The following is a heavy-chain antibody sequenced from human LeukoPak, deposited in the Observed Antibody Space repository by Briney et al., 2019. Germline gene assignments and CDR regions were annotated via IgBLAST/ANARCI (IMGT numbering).Heavy chain of an antibody. J-gene: IGHJ4*02. CDR2: IYTSGST. CDR3: ARGGGSLRD. Sequence: SETLSLTCTVSSGSMSSYFWSWIRQPAGKGLEWIVRIYTSGSTNYNPSLKSRVTMSVDTSKNQFSLRLSSVTATDTAVYYCARGGGSLRDWGQGTLVTVSS. V-gene: IGHV4-4*07. CDR1: SGSMSSYF. D-gene: IGHD2-15*01.